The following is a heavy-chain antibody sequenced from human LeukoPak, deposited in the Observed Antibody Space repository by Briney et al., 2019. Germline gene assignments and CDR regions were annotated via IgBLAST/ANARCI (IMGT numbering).Heavy chain of an antibody. Sequence: PAETLSLTCTFSGCSISIYSWIGVRQPPGRGLEWGGDFYYSWNTNYNPSLKGQVTVSVDTSKNKFSLKLSSVPAADTAVYSCARGINPVALTKGATYFDYWGQGSLVTVSS. J-gene: IGHJ4*02. V-gene: IGHV4-59*01. CDR1: GCSISIYS. CDR2: FYYSWNT. D-gene: IGHD6-19*01. CDR3: ARGINPVALTKGATYFDY.